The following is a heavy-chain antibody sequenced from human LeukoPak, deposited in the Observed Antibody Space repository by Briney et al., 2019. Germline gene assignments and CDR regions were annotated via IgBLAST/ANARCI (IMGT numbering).Heavy chain of an antibody. CDR3: ARGPRGYYGSGSYTLRY. CDR1: GGSFSGYY. D-gene: IGHD3-10*01. V-gene: IGHV4-34*01. CDR2: INHSGST. Sequence: SETLSLTCAAYGGSFSGYYWSWIRQPPGKGLEWIGEINHSGSTNYNPSLKSRVTISVDTSKNQFSLKLSSVTAADTAVYYCARGPRGYYGSGSYTLRYWGQGTLVTVSS. J-gene: IGHJ4*02.